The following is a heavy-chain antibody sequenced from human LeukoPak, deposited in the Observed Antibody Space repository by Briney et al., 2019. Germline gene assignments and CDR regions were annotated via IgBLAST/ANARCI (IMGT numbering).Heavy chain of an antibody. D-gene: IGHD3-3*01. CDR1: GFTFSSYA. Sequence: GGSLGLSCAASGFTFSSYAMHWVRQAPGKGLEWVAVISYDGSNKYYADSVKGRFTISRDNSKNTLYLQMNSLRAEDTAVYYCARDDFWSGYGYWGQGTLVTVSS. V-gene: IGHV3-30*04. J-gene: IGHJ4*02. CDR2: ISYDGSNK. CDR3: ARDDFWSGYGY.